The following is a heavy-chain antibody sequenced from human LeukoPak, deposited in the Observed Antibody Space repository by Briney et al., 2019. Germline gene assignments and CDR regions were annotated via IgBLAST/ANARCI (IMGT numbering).Heavy chain of an antibody. CDR3: GRGGATL. V-gene: IGHV3-53*01. CDR2: IYSGGST. J-gene: IGHJ4*02. Sequence: GGSLRLSCAASGFTVSSNYMSWVRQAPGKGLEWASVIYSGGSTYYADAVKGRFSISRDNSKNTVFLQMNSLRADDTAVYYRGRGGATLWGQGTLVTVSS. D-gene: IGHD1-26*01. CDR1: GFTVSSNY.